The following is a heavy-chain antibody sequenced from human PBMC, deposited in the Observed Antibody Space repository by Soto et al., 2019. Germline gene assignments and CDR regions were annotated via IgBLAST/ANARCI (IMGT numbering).Heavy chain of an antibody. CDR3: ARRETYYYDSSGYYPNYYFDY. D-gene: IGHD3-22*01. CDR1: GYTFTGYY. CDR2: TSPSSLAT. V-gene: IGHV1-2*02. J-gene: IGHJ4*01. Sequence: GASVKVSCKASGYTFTGYYIHWVRQAPGQGLEWMGWTSPSSLATNYAQKFQGRVTMTRDTSISTAYMELSRLRSDDTAVYYCARRETYYYDSSGYYPNYYFDYWGHGTLVTVSS.